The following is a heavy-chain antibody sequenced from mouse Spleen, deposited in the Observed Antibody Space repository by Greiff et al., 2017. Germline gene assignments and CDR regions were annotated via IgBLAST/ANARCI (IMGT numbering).Heavy chain of an antibody. CDR2: IYPGDGST. D-gene: IGHD2-1*01. V-gene: IGHV1-66*01. CDR3: ATPYGNPFAY. Sequence: VQLQQSGPELVKPGALVKISCKASGYTFTSYDINWVKQRPGQGLEWIGWIYPGDGSTKYNEKFKGKATITADTSSNTAYLQLSSLTSEDTAVYYCATPYGNPFAYWGQGTLVTVSA. J-gene: IGHJ3*01. CDR1: GYTFTSYD.